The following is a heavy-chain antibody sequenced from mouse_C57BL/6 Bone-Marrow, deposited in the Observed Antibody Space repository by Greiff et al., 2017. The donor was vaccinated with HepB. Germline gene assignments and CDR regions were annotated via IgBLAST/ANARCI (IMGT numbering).Heavy chain of an antibody. V-gene: IGHV1-59*01. CDR3: ARRGSGDY. J-gene: IGHJ2*01. CDR1: GYTFTSYW. CDR2: IDPSDSYT. Sequence: QVQLQQSGAELVRPGTSVKLSCKASGYTFTSYWMHWVKQRPGQGLEWIGVIDPSDSYTNYNQKFKGKATLTVDTSSSTAYMQLSSLTSEDSAVYYCARRGSGDYWGQGTTLTVSS.